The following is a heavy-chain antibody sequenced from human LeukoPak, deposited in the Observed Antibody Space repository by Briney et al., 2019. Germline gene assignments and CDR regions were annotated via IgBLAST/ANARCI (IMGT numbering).Heavy chain of an antibody. CDR3: ARVSYYGSGSYYLDY. CDR2: ISSSGKTI. CDR1: GLTFSGYE. J-gene: IGHJ4*02. Sequence: GGSLRLSCAPAGLTFSGYEMNCVRHAPGKGREWVSYISSSGKTIYYADSVKDRFTISRDNAKNSLYLQMNSLRAEDTAVYYCARVSYYGSGSYYLDYWGQGTLVTVSS. V-gene: IGHV3-48*03. D-gene: IGHD3-10*01.